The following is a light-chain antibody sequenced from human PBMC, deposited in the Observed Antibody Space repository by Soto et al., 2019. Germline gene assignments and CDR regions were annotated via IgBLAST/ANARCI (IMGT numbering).Light chain of an antibody. CDR3: QQYGSSPRVLT. V-gene: IGKV4-1*01. CDR1: QSVLYSSNNKNY. CDR2: WAS. J-gene: IGKJ4*01. Sequence: DIVMTQSPDSLAVSLGERATINCKSSQSVLYSSNNKNYLAWYQQKPGQPPKLLIYWASTRESGVPDRFSGSGSGTDFTLTISRLEPEDSAVYYCQQYGSSPRVLTFGGGTKVEIK.